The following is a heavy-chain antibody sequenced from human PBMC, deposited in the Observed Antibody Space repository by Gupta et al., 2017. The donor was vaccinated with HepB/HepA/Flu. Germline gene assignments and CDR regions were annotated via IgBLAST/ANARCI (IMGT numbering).Heavy chain of an antibody. Sequence: EVQLVESGGGLVQPGGSLRLSCAASGFTFSSYAMHWVRQAPGKGLEYVSAISSNGGSTYYANSVKGRFTISRDNSKNTLYLQMGSLRAEDMAVYYCARGLPDGYSYGSPFDYWGQGTLVTVSS. J-gene: IGHJ4*02. V-gene: IGHV3-64*01. D-gene: IGHD5-18*01. CDR3: ARGLPDGYSYGSPFDY. CDR1: GFTFSSYA. CDR2: ISSNGGST.